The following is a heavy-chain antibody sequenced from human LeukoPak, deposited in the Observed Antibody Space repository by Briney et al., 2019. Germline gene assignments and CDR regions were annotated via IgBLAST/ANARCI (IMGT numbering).Heavy chain of an antibody. J-gene: IGHJ6*03. CDR3: ARPAHSSSWGYYMDV. CDR1: GYSFTSYW. D-gene: IGHD6-13*01. Sequence: GESLKISCKGSGYSFTSYWIGWVRQMPGKGLEWVGIIYPGDSDTRYSPSFQGQVTISADKSISTAYLQWSSLKASDTAVYYCARPAHSSSWGYYMDVWGKGTTVTVSS. V-gene: IGHV5-51*01. CDR2: IYPGDSDT.